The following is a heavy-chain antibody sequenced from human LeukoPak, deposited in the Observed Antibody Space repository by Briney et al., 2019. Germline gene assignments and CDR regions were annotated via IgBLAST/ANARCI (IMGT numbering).Heavy chain of an antibody. CDR3: ARGDWRWFLDL. J-gene: IGHJ2*01. V-gene: IGHV1-3*01. CDR2: ITPGSSTT. Sequence: ASVKVSCKASGYTFTSYAIHWVRQAPGQSLEWMGSITPGSSTTRYSQKFQGRVTISRDTSATTVYMDLTSLRVDDTGVYYCARGDWRWFLDLWGRGTLLSVSS. D-gene: IGHD2-21*01. CDR1: GYTFTSYA.